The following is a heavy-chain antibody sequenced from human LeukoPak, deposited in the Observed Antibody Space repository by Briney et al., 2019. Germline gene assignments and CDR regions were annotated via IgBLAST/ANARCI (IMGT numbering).Heavy chain of an antibody. CDR1: GFTVSSNY. Sequence: GGSLRLSCAASGFTVSSNYMSWLRQAPGKGLEGVSVIYNGGSTYYADSVKGRFTISRDNSKKTLYLQMNSLRAEDTAVYYCARPYYYGSGSYYKAGGDYYYGMDVWGQGTTVTVSS. V-gene: IGHV3-53*01. D-gene: IGHD3-10*01. CDR3: ARPYYYGSGSYYKAGGDYYYGMDV. CDR2: IYNGGST. J-gene: IGHJ6*02.